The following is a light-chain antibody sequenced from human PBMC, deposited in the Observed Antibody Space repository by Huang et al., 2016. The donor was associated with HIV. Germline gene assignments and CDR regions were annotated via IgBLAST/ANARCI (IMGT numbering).Light chain of an antibody. V-gene: IGKV1-39*01. CDR1: ESITNY. CDR3: QQSYRTPRT. Sequence: DIQMTQSPSSLSAAVGDRVTITCRASESITNYLKWYHKKPGEAPKLMIYSASSLQSGVPARFSGSGSGTDFTLTISSLQPEDFSTYFCQQSYRTPRTFGQGTKVDIK. CDR2: SAS. J-gene: IGKJ1*01.